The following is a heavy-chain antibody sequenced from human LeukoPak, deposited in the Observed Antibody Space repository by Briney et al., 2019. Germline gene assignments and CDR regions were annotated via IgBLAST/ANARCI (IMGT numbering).Heavy chain of an antibody. CDR2: ISGGGTM. CDR3: ARDRYHYASGMREIGY. V-gene: IGHV3-11*01. CDR1: GFTFSDYY. D-gene: IGHD3-10*01. J-gene: IGHJ4*02. Sequence: GGSLSLSCVASGFTFSDYYMAWIRQAPGKGLEWGSYISGGGTMYYADSVKGRFSISRDNAKNALYLQISSLRAEDTAVYYCARDRYHYASGMREIGYWGQGTLVTVSS.